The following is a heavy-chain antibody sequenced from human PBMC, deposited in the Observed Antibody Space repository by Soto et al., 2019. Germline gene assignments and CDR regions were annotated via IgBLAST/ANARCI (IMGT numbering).Heavy chain of an antibody. Sequence: QVQLVESGGDVVQPGRSLRLSCAASGFTFSNYGMHWARQAPGKGLEWVAAILYDGSNKYYADSVKGRFTISRDNSKNTLYLQMNSLRAEDTAVYYWAGGPYYFDYCGQGTLVTVSS. CDR1: GFTFSNYG. J-gene: IGHJ4*02. D-gene: IGHD1-26*01. CDR3: AGGPYYFDY. V-gene: IGHV3-33*01. CDR2: ILYDGSNK.